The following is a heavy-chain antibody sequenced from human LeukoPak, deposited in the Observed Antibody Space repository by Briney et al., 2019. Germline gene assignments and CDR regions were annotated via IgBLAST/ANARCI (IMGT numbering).Heavy chain of an antibody. J-gene: IGHJ3*02. CDR2: IYPGDSHT. D-gene: IGHD1-1*01. CDR3: ARGGRGERLETFDI. CDR1: EYSFTSYW. Sequence: GESLKISCKGSEYSFTSYWIGWVRQMPGKGLEWMVIIYPGDSHTRYSPSFQGQVTISADKSISTAFLQWSSLKASDTAMYYCARGGRGERLETFDIWGQGTMVSVSS. V-gene: IGHV5-51*01.